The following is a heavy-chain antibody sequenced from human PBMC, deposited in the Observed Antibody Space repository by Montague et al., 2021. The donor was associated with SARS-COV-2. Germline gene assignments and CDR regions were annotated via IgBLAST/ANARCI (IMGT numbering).Heavy chain of an antibody. Sequence: PALVKPTQTLTLTCTFSGFSLNTSGEGVGWVRQPPGKALEWLALIYWDDDKRYSPSLKSRSTISKDTTKNKVVLTVANMDPVGTATYYCARYGDYGSWFDPWGQGTLVTVSS. J-gene: IGHJ5*02. CDR2: IYWDDDK. D-gene: IGHD4-17*01. V-gene: IGHV2-5*02. CDR3: ARYGDYGSWFDP. CDR1: GFSLNTSGEG.